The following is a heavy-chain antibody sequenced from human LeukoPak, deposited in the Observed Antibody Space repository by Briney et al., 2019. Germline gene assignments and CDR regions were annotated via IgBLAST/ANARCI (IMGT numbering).Heavy chain of an antibody. J-gene: IGHJ4*02. D-gene: IGHD1-26*01. CDR3: AREQYSGSYYN. CDR2: ISYDGSNK. CDR1: GFTFSSYG. V-gene: IGHV3-30*03. Sequence: GGSLRLSCAASGFTFSSYGMHWVRQAPGKGLEWVAVISYDGSNKYYADSVKGRFTISRDNAKNTLYLQMNSLRAEDTALYYCAREQYSGSYYNWGQGSLVTVSS.